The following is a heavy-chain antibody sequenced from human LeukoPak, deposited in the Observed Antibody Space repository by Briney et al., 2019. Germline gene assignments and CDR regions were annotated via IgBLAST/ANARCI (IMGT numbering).Heavy chain of an antibody. CDR2: IYSGGTT. CDR3: ARHSRNCSGGYCYLYY. CDR1: GGSNSSDSYY. V-gene: IGHV4-39*01. J-gene: IGHJ4*02. Sequence: PSETLSLTCAVSGGSNSSDSYYWGWIRQPPGKGLEWIGSIYSGGTTYYNPSLKGRVTISVDTSKNQFSLKLTSVTAADAAEYYCARHSRNCSGGYCYLYYWGQGTLVTVSS. D-gene: IGHD2-15*01.